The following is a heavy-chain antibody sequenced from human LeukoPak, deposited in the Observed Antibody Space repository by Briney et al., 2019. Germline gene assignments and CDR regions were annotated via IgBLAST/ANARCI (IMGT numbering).Heavy chain of an antibody. J-gene: IGHJ6*02. D-gene: IGHD2-2*01. CDR1: GFTFSSYW. V-gene: IGHV3-7*03. CDR2: IKQDGSEK. CDR3: ARDRSGYCSSTSCYYYYGMDV. Sequence: GGSLRLSCAASGFTFSSYWMSWVRLAPGKGLEWVANIKQDGSEKYYVDSVKGRFTISRDNAKNSLYLQMNSLRAEDTAVYYCARDRSGYCSSTSCYYYYGMDVWGQGTTVTVSS.